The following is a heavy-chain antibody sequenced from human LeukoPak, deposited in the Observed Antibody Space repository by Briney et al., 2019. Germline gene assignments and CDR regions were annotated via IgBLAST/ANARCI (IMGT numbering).Heavy chain of an antibody. CDR1: GGSISSGSYY. J-gene: IGHJ3*02. V-gene: IGHV4-61*02. D-gene: IGHD3-22*01. Sequence: SETLSLTCTVSGGSISSGSYYWSWIRQPAGKGLEWIGRIYTSGSTNYNPSLKSRVTISVDTSKNQFSLKLSSVTAADTAVYYCARDSLYYDSSGYYLDAFDIWGQGTMVTVSS. CDR2: IYTSGST. CDR3: ARDSLYYDSSGYYLDAFDI.